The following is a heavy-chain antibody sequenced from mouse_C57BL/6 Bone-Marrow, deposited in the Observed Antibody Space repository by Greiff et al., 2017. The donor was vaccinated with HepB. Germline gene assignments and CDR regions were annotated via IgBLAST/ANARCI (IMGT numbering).Heavy chain of an antibody. J-gene: IGHJ2*01. CDR2: IYPGDGDT. V-gene: IGHV1-82*01. Sequence: VKVVESGPELVKPGASVKISCKSSGYAFSSSWMNWVKQRPGKGLEWIGRIYPGDGDTNYNGKFKGKATLTADKSSSTAYMQLSSLTSEDSAVYFCAVYGSYDYWGQGTTLTVSS. CDR3: AVYGSYDY. CDR1: GYAFSSSW. D-gene: IGHD2-1*01.